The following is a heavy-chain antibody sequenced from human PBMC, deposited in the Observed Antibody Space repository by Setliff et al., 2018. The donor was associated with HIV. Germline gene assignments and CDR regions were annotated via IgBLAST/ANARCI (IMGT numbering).Heavy chain of an antibody. CDR2: IYYTGTT. V-gene: IGHV4-59*01. CDR1: GGSISSTY. Sequence: SETLSLTCTVSGGSISSTYWSWIRQPPGKGLEWIGYIYYTGTTDYSPSFKSRVTISLDTSKTQFSLKLNSVTAADTAVYYCASLLNLGPKSFFDYWGQGALVTVSS. J-gene: IGHJ4*02. CDR3: ASLLNLGPKSFFDY. D-gene: IGHD2-15*01.